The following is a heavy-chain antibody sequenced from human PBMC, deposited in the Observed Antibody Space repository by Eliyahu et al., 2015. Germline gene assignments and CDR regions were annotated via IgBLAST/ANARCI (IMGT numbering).Heavy chain of an antibody. V-gene: IGHV3-21*01. J-gene: IGHJ4*02. CDR3: AREYGDPEC. Sequence: EVQLVESGGGXVXPGGSLRXSCAASGFTFSSYNMNXVRQAPGKGLEXVSFXSNTGDYRYYSDSVKGRFTIFRDNAKNSLYLQMNSLRTEDTGVYYCAREYGDPECWGQGTLVTVSS. CDR2: XSNTGDYR. CDR1: GFTFSSYN. D-gene: IGHD4-17*01.